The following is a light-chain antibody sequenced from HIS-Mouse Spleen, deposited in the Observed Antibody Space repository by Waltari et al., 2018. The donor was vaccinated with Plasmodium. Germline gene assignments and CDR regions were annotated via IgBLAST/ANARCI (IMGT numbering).Light chain of an antibody. CDR1: VLATKY. Sequence: SYELTQPSSVSVSPGQTARITCSADVLATKYARGFQQKPGQAPVLVSYKDSARPSGIPERFSGSSSGTTVTLTISGAQVEDEADYYCYSAADNNRVFGGGTKLTVL. V-gene: IGLV3-27*01. CDR2: KDS. J-gene: IGLJ3*02. CDR3: YSAADNNRV.